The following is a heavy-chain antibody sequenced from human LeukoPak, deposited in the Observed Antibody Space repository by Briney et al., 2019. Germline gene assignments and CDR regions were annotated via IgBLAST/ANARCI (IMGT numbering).Heavy chain of an antibody. CDR2: IYHSGST. V-gene: IGHV4-30-2*01. D-gene: IGHD6-19*01. J-gene: IGHJ4*02. CDR1: GGSISSGGYS. Sequence: SRTLSLTCAVSGGSISSGGYSWSWIGQPPGKGLEWIGYIYHSGSTYYNPSLKSRVTISVDRSKNQFSLKLSSVTAADTAVYYCARVYSSGWYYFDYWGQGTLVTVSS. CDR3: ARVYSSGWYYFDY.